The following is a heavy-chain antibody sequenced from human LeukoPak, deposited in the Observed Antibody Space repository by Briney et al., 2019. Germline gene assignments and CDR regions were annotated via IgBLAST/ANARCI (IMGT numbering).Heavy chain of an antibody. J-gene: IGHJ3*02. D-gene: IGHD2-2*01. V-gene: IGHV3-74*01. Sequence: GGSLRLSCAASGFIFSNYGMNWVRQAPGKGLEWVSRITNDGSSTTYADSVKGRFTVSRDNAKNSLYLQMNSLRAEDTAVYYCARDCCSSEACPFRDDAFDIWGQGTKVTVSS. CDR1: GFIFSNYG. CDR3: ARDCCSSEACPFRDDAFDI. CDR2: ITNDGSST.